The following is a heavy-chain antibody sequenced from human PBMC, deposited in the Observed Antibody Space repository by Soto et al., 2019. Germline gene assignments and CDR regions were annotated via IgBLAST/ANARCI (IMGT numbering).Heavy chain of an antibody. D-gene: IGHD1-26*01. CDR3: ARVLGRIGTVDY. Sequence: LSETLSLTCTVSGGSISRYYWSWIRQPPGKGLEWIGYIYYSGSTNNNLSLKSRVTISVDTSKHLLSLKLSSVPAADTAVYYCARVLGRIGTVDYYRQGTLVTFTA. CDR1: GGSISRYY. CDR2: IYYSGST. V-gene: IGHV4-59*01. J-gene: IGHJ4*01.